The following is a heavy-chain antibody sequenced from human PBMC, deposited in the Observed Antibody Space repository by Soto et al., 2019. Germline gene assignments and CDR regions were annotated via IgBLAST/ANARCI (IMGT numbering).Heavy chain of an antibody. J-gene: IGHJ3*02. CDR3: AKDFLWGVASGAFDI. V-gene: IGHV3-30*18. Sequence: QVQLVESGGGVVQPGRSLRLSCAASGFTFSSYGMHWVRQAPGKGLEWVAVISYDGSNKYYADSVKGRFTISRDNSKNTLYLQMNSLRAEDTAVYYCAKDFLWGVASGAFDIWGQGTMVTVSS. CDR1: GFTFSSYG. D-gene: IGHD3-10*01. CDR2: ISYDGSNK.